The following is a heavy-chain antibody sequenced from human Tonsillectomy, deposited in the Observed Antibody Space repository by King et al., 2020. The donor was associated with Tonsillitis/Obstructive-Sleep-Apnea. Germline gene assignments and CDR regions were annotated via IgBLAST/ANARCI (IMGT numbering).Heavy chain of an antibody. J-gene: IGHJ4*02. CDR2: INHSGST. CDR3: ARGVAGRSYYFDC. D-gene: IGHD6-6*01. Sequence: VQLQQWGAGLLKPSETLSLTCAVYGGSFSGYYWSWIRQPPGKGLEWIWEINHSGSTNYNPSLKSRVTISVDTSKNQFSLELSSVTAADTAVYYCARGVAGRSYYFDCWGQGTLVTVSS. CDR1: GGSFSGYY. V-gene: IGHV4-34*01.